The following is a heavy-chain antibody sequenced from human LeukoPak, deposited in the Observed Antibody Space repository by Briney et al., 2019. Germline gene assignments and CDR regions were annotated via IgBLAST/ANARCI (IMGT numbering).Heavy chain of an antibody. D-gene: IGHD2-15*01. CDR1: GFTFSSYG. Sequence: GGSLRLSCAASGFTFSSYGMHWVRQAPGKGLEWVAFIRYDGSNKYYADSVKGRFTISRDNSKNTLYLQMNSLRAEDTAVYYCAKDRVVAATRRTQLGYWGQGTLVTVSS. CDR2: IRYDGSNK. CDR3: AKDRVVAATRRTQLGY. J-gene: IGHJ4*02. V-gene: IGHV3-30*02.